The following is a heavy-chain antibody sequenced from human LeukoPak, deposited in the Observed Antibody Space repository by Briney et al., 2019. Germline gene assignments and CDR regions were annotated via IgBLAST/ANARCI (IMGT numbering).Heavy chain of an antibody. Sequence: SETLSLTCTVSGGSISSYYWSWIRQPPGKGLEWIGYIYYSGSTNYNPSPKSRVTISVDTSKNQFSLKLSSVTAADTAVYYCARELSSGSSLYYYYGMDVWGQGTTVTVSS. D-gene: IGHD3-10*01. V-gene: IGHV4-59*01. J-gene: IGHJ6*02. CDR1: GGSISSYY. CDR3: ARELSSGSSLYYYYGMDV. CDR2: IYYSGST.